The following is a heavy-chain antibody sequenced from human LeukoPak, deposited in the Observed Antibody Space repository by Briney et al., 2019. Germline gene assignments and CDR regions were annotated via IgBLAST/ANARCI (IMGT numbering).Heavy chain of an antibody. CDR3: VRHTGGTALDY. D-gene: IGHD2-8*02. Sequence: SETLSLTCTVSGGSLSPYYWRWLRHPPRRGLEWIGHISFSGITNYYPSLYSRVTISIDTSTNQFSLKLNSVTAADTAVYYCVRHTGGTALDYWGQGTQVTVSS. J-gene: IGHJ4*02. CDR2: ISFSGIT. CDR1: GGSLSPYY. V-gene: IGHV4-59*08.